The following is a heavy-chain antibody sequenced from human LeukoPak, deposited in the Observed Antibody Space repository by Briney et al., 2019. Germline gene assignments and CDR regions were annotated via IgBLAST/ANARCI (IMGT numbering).Heavy chain of an antibody. Sequence: GGSLRLSCGASGFTFSDYAMSWVRQAPGKGLEWVPSINGNDGYTYYADSVKGRFTISRDNSRNTLFLQMNSLRVEDTAVYYCATPTTYYHDSSAFDWGQGTLVTVSS. CDR1: GFTFSDYA. V-gene: IGHV3-23*01. CDR3: ATPTTYYHDSSAFD. D-gene: IGHD3-22*01. J-gene: IGHJ4*02. CDR2: INGNDGYT.